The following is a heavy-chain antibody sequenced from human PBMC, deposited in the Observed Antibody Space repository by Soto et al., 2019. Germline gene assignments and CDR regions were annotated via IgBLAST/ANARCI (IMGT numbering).Heavy chain of an antibody. D-gene: IGHD1-1*01. CDR1: GFTVTNSY. Sequence: EVQLVESGGDLIQPGGSLRLSCAASGFTVTNSYMAWVRQAPGKGLEWVSVVYTSGRTYHADSVKGRFTVSRDISTNMFFLQMNKLSAEDMATYYCVRAGFERLYFDQWGRGTLVTVSS. J-gene: IGHJ4*02. CDR2: VYTSGRT. CDR3: VRAGFERLYFDQ. V-gene: IGHV3-53*01.